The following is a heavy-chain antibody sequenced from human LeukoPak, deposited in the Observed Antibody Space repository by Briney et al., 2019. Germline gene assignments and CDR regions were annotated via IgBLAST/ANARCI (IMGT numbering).Heavy chain of an antibody. Sequence: PSETLSLTCTVSGGSISSYYWSWIRQPPGKGLEWIGYIHYNGITNYSPSLKSRVTISVDTSKNQFSLKLSSVTAADTAVYYCAREYCSSTSCYVGRFGIQGFDPWGQGTLVTVSS. D-gene: IGHD2-2*01. CDR3: AREYCSSTSCYVGRFGIQGFDP. V-gene: IGHV4-59*12. CDR1: GGSISSYY. CDR2: IHYNGIT. J-gene: IGHJ5*02.